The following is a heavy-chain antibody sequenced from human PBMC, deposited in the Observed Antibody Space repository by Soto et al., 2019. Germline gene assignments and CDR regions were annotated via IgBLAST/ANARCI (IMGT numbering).Heavy chain of an antibody. J-gene: IGHJ4*02. Sequence: SETLSLTCTVSGGSISSYYWSWIRQPPGKGLEWIGYISYSGSTNYNPSLKSRVTISVDTSKNQFSLKVTSVTAADTAVYYCARQDCSGNKCYRHFEYWGQGTLVTVSS. D-gene: IGHD2-15*01. CDR2: ISYSGST. V-gene: IGHV4-59*08. CDR1: GGSISSYY. CDR3: ARQDCSGNKCYRHFEY.